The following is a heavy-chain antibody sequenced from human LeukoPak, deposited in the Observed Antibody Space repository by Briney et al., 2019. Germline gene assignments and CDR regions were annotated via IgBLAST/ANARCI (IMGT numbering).Heavy chain of an antibody. D-gene: IGHD2-2*01. CDR3: ARDLGYCSTTSCYNWFDP. V-gene: IGHV4-59*01. J-gene: IGHJ5*02. CDR2: IYYSGNS. CDR1: GDSISSYY. Sequence: PSETLSLTCTVSGDSISSYYWSWLRQPPGKGLEWIGYIYYSGNSNYNPSLRSRVTISVDTSKNQFSLKLSSVTAADTAVYFCARDLGYCSTTSCYNWFDPWGQGTLVTVSS.